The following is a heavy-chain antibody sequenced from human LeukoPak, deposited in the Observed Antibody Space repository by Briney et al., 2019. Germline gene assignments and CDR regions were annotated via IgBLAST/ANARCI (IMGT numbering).Heavy chain of an antibody. CDR1: GFTFSSYG. CDR3: AKDGPAARGVYFDY. D-gene: IGHD2-2*01. CDR2: IRYDGSNK. J-gene: IGHJ4*02. Sequence: GGSLRLSCAASGFTFSSYGMHWVRQAPGKGLEWVAFIRYDGSNKYYADSVKGRFTISRDNSKNTLYLQMNSLRAEDTAVYYCAKDGPAARGVYFDYWGQGTLVTVSS. V-gene: IGHV3-30*02.